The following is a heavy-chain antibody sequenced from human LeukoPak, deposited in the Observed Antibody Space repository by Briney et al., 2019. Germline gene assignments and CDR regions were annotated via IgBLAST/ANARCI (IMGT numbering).Heavy chain of an antibody. CDR1: GFTFSSYA. V-gene: IGHV3-23*01. J-gene: IGHJ4*02. Sequence: PGGSLRLSCAASGFTFSSYAMSWVRQAPGKGLEWVSAISGSGGSTYYADSVKGRFTISRDNSKNTLYLHMNSLRAEDTAVYYCAKPPLDCGGDCYDVFDYWGQGTLVTVSS. D-gene: IGHD2-21*02. CDR3: AKPPLDCGGDCYDVFDY. CDR2: ISGSGGST.